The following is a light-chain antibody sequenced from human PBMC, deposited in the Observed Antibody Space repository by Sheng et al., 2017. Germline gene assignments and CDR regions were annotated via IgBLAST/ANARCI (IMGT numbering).Light chain of an antibody. CDR1: QTVGSSY. V-gene: IGKV3D-15*01. J-gene: IGKJ4*01. CDR2: GAS. CDR3: QQYNNWPPLT. Sequence: EVVLTQSPGTLSLSPGERATLSCRASQTVGSSYLNWYQQKLGQAPRLLTYGASTRATGIPDRFSGSGSGTEFTLTISSLQSEDFAVYYCQQYNNWPPLTFGGGTKVEIK.